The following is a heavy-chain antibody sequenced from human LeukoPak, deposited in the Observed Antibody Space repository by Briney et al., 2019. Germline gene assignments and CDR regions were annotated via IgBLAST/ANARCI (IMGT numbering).Heavy chain of an antibody. CDR2: INHSGST. CDR3: ARSGYYYYYYYMDV. J-gene: IGHJ6*03. Sequence: KPSETLSLTCAVYGGSFSGYYWSWIRQPPGKGLEWIGEINHSGSTNYNPSLKSRVTISVDTSKNQFSLKLSSVTAADTAVYYCARSGYYYYYYYMDVWGKGTTVTVSS. V-gene: IGHV4-34*01. CDR1: GGSFSGYY.